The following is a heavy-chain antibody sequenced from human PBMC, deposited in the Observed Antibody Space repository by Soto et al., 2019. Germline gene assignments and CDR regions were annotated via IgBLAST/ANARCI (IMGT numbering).Heavy chain of an antibody. D-gene: IGHD2-2*01. CDR2: ISHDGSDR. CDR1: GFTFSGYG. Sequence: QVELVESGGGVVQPGRSLRLSCEASGFTFSGYGMHWVRQDPGKGLEWVAAISHDGSDRYYADSVKGRFTISRDNSKNTLYFQMNSLRSEDTAIYYCPKGTAIAYQWFDPWGQGTLVTVS. CDR3: PKGTAIAYQWFDP. V-gene: IGHV3-30*18. J-gene: IGHJ5*02.